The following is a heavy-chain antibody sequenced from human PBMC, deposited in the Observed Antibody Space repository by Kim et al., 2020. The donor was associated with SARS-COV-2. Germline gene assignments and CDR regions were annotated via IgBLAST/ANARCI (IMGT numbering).Heavy chain of an antibody. Sequence: SQTLSLTCAISGDRVSSNSAAWHWIRPSPSRGLEWLGRTYYRSKWYNDYAVSVKSRITINPDTSKNQFSLQLNSVTPEDTAVYYCARDDNSYGPFDYWGQGTLVTVSS. CDR3: ARDDNSYGPFDY. V-gene: IGHV6-1*01. CDR1: GDRVSSNSAA. J-gene: IGHJ4*02. D-gene: IGHD5-18*01. CDR2: TYYRSKWYN.